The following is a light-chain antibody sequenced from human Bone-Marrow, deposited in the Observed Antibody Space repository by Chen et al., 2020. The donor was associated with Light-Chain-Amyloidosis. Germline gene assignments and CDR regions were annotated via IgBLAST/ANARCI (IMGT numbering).Light chain of an antibody. CDR1: QDINKY. CDR3: QHYHYLPPFT. CDR2: DAS. J-gene: IGKJ3*01. V-gene: IGKV1-33*01. Sequence: DIQMTQSPSSLSASVGDRVTITCQASQDINKYLNWYQQKPGKAPKLLIYDASHLETGVPSRFTGSGSGTDFTFTISSLQPEDIATDYCQHYHYLPPFTFGPGTKVDVK.